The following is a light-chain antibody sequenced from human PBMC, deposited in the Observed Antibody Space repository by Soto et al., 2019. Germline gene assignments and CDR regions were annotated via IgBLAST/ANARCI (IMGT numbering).Light chain of an antibody. CDR3: SSYTSRSTPWV. J-gene: IGLJ3*02. CDR1: SSDVGGYNY. Sequence: QSALTQPASVSGSPGQSITISCTGTSSDVGGYNYVSWYPQHPGKAPKLMIYEVSNRPSGVSNRFSGSKSGNTASLTISGLQAEDEADYYCSSYTSRSTPWVFGGGTKLTVL. CDR2: EVS. V-gene: IGLV2-14*01.